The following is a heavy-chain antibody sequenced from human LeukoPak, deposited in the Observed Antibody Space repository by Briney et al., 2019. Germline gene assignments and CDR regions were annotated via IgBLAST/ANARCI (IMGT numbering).Heavy chain of an antibody. CDR2: ISGSGGST. D-gene: IGHD6-13*01. Sequence: GGSLRLSCAASGAASGFIFSNYAMNWFRQAPGKGLEWVSDISGSGGSTYYADSVKGRFTISRDNSKNTLYLQMNSLRAEDTAVYYCAKSTYGSSWDFDYWGQGTLVTVSS. CDR1: GAASGFIFSNYA. CDR3: AKSTYGSSWDFDY. J-gene: IGHJ4*02. V-gene: IGHV3-23*01.